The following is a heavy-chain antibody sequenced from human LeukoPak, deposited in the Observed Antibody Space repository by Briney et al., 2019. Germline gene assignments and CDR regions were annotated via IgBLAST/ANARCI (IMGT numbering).Heavy chain of an antibody. Sequence: PGGSLRLSCAASGFTVSSNYMSWVRQAPGKGLEWVSVIYSGGSAYYADSVKGRFTISRDNSKNTLYLQMNSLRAEDTAVYYCARSRITMVRAFYGMDVWAKGPRSPSP. D-gene: IGHD3-10*01. V-gene: IGHV3-53*01. J-gene: IGHJ6*02. CDR3: ARSRITMVRAFYGMDV. CDR2: IYSGGSA. CDR1: GFTVSSNY.